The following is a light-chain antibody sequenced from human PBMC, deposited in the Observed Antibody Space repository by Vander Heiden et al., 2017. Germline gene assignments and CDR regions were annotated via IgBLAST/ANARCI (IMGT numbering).Light chain of an antibody. CDR1: SSDVDGKIY. CDR3: ASYATRSTLEL. V-gene: IGLV2-14*03. CDR2: DVG. Sequence: QSVLTHPASASGAPGQSITITRTETSSDVDGKIYDSWYQHHPGEVPKLLIYDVGNRPSGVSYRFSGSKSGNTASLTISGLQAEDEADYYCASYATRSTLELFGGGTKLTVL. J-gene: IGLJ2*01.